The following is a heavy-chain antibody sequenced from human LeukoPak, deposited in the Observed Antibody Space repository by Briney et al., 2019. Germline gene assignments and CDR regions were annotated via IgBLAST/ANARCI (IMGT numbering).Heavy chain of an antibody. CDR2: IHNNGDI. D-gene: IGHD3-9*01. Sequence: SETLSLTFAVSGGSIKKNFWWSWIRQSPGKGLEWIGEIHNNGDINYSPSLRSRVSMSMDNSKSQFSLRLSSVTAADTAVYYCATYYEILTAYTFDYWGQGALVTVSS. CDR1: GGSIKKNFW. V-gene: IGHV4-4*02. J-gene: IGHJ4*02. CDR3: ATYYEILTAYTFDY.